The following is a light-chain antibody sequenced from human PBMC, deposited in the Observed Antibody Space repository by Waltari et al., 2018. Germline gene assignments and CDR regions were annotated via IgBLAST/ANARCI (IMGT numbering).Light chain of an antibody. CDR3: QHRNSWPPLLT. J-gene: IGKJ4*01. CDR2: DTA. V-gene: IGKV3-11*01. Sequence: EIVLTQSPATLSLSPGQSATLSCRASQSVSGSLAWYQPRPGQAPRLLIYDTAYRATDLAVRFSGSGSGTDFTLTINSLEPEDFAVYYCQHRNSWPPLLTFGGGTKVEIK. CDR1: QSVSGS.